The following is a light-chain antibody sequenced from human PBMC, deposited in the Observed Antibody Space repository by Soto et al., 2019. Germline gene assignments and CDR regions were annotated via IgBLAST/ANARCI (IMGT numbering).Light chain of an antibody. Sequence: QSAVTQPRSVSGSPGQSVTISCTGTSSDVGGYNYVSWYQQHPGNAPKLMIYDVSKRPSGVPDRFSGSKSGNTASLTISGLQGDYQADYYCCSYSGGYTFQVLFGGVNKVTVL. CDR3: CSYSGGYTFQVL. V-gene: IGLV2-11*01. J-gene: IGLJ3*02. CDR1: SSDVGGYNY. CDR2: DVS.